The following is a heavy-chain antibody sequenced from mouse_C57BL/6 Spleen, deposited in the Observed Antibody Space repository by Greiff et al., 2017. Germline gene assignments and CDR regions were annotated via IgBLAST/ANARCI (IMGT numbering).Heavy chain of an antibody. V-gene: IGHV1-72*01. Sequence: VQLQQPGAELVKPGASVKLFCKASGYTFTSHWMHWVKQRPGRGLEWIGRIDSNSGGTKYNEKFKSKATLTVDKPSNTAYMQLSSLTSEDSAIYYCARMGDYEGFDYWGQGTTLTVSS. D-gene: IGHD2-4*01. CDR1: GYTFTSHW. CDR2: IDSNSGGT. CDR3: ARMGDYEGFDY. J-gene: IGHJ2*01.